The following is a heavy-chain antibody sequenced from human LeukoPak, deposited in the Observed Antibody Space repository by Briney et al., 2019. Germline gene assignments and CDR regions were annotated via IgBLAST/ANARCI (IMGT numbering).Heavy chain of an antibody. CDR3: ARVAGWHWFDP. CDR1: GFTFSSYD. J-gene: IGHJ5*02. V-gene: IGHV3-23*01. Sequence: GGSLRLSCAASGFTFSSYDMTWVGQAPGRGLEWVSSIRPSGENTYYGDCVKGRFTISRDNSKNTVYLQMNNMRVDDTAVYYCARVAGWHWFDPWGQGTLVTVSS. CDR2: IRPSGENT. D-gene: IGHD6-19*01.